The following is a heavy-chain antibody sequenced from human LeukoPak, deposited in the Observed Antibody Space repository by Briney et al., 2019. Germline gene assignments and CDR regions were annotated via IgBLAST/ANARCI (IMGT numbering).Heavy chain of an antibody. CDR1: GGSFSGYY. Sequence: PSETLFLTCAVYGGSFSGYYWSWIRQPPGKGLEWIGEINHSGSTNYNPSLKSRVTISVDTSKNQFSLKLSSVTAADTAVYYCARGLGGYCSGGSCRPHNWFDPWGQGTLVTVSS. CDR2: INHSGST. CDR3: ARGLGGYCSGGSCRPHNWFDP. V-gene: IGHV4-34*01. J-gene: IGHJ5*02. D-gene: IGHD2-15*01.